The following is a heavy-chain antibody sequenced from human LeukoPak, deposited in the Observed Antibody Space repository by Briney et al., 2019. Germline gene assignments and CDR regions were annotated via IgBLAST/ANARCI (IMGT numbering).Heavy chain of an antibody. CDR1: GFTFSSYG. CDR3: AKDSWEVGATSEIDY. J-gene: IGHJ4*02. Sequence: SGGSLRLSCAASGFTFSSYGMHWVRQTPGKGLDWVGFIRFDGSDKYCADSVKGRFTISRDNPKNTLYLQVNSLRAEDTAVYYCAKDSWEVGATSEIDYWGQGTLVTVSS. CDR2: IRFDGSDK. D-gene: IGHD1-26*01. V-gene: IGHV3-30*02.